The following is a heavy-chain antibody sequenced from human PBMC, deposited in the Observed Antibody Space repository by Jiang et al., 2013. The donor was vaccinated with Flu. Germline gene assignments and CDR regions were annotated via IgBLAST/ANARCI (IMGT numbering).Heavy chain of an antibody. Sequence: SGAEVKKPGSSVKVSCKASGGTFSSYTISWVRQAPGQGLEWMGRIIPILGIANYAQKFQGRVTITADKSTSTAYMELSSLRSEDTAVYYCARAMVEGDSSGYWAGAFDIWGQGTMVTVSS. CDR2: IIPILGIA. D-gene: IGHD3-22*01. CDR3: ARAMVEGDSSGYWAGAFDI. J-gene: IGHJ3*02. V-gene: IGHV1-69*04. CDR1: GGTFSSYT.